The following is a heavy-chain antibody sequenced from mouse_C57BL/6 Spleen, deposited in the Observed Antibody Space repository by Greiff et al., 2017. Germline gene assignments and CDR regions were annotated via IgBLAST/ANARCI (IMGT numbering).Heavy chain of an antibody. CDR2: SYPGDGDT. J-gene: IGHJ3*01. CDR1: GYAFSSSW. Sequence: QVQLQQSGPELVKPGASVKISCKASGYAFSSSWMNWVKQRPGKGLEWIGRSYPGDGDTNYNGKFKGKATLTADKSSSTAYMQLSSLTSEDSAVYFCAYDYDVAYWGQGTLVTVSA. D-gene: IGHD2-4*01. CDR3: AYDYDVAY. V-gene: IGHV1-82*01.